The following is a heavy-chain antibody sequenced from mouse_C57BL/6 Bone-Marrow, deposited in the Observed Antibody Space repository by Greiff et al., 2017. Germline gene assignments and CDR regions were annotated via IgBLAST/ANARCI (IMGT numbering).Heavy chain of an antibody. J-gene: IGHJ4*01. CDR3: ASITAVGARENYYAMDY. V-gene: IGHV1-74*01. CDR2: IHPSDSDT. Sequence: QVQLQQPGAELVKPGASVKVSCKASGYTFTSYWMHWVKQRPGQGLEWIGRIHPSDSDTNYNQKFKGKATLTVDKSSSTAYMQLSSLTSEDSAVYYCASITAVGARENYYAMDYWGQGTSVTVSS. CDR1: GYTFTSYW. D-gene: IGHD1-1*01.